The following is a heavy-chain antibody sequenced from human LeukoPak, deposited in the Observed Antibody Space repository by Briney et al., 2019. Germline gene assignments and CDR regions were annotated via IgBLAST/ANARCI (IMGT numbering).Heavy chain of an antibody. CDR3: AMQGTRFYEWIRLDP. Sequence: SQTLSLTCSISGGPMTGHYWSCIRQHPGKGLEWIVCMYTGGNNKYNPSLESRVTISLETSKNQFSLTLNSVSAADTAVYYCAMQGTRFYEWIRLDPWGTGTLVTVS. V-gene: IGHV4-4*09. CDR2: MYTGGNN. J-gene: IGHJ5*02. CDR1: GGPMTGHY. D-gene: IGHD3-3*01.